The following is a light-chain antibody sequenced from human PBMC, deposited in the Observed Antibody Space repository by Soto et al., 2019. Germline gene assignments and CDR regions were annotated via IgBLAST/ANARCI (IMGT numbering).Light chain of an antibody. CDR1: SSDVGGYNY. CDR2: DVS. V-gene: IGLV2-14*03. Sequence: QSALTQPASVSGSPGQSITISCTGTSSDVGGYNYVSWYQQHPGKGPKLMIYDVSDRPSGVSNRSSGSKSGNTASLTISGLRADYEADYYCSSYTTSSPHVLFGGGTELTVL. J-gene: IGLJ2*01. CDR3: SSYTTSSPHVL.